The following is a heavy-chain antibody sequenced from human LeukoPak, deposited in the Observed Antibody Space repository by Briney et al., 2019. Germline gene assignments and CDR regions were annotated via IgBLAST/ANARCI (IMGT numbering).Heavy chain of an antibody. V-gene: IGHV3-30-3*01. CDR2: ISYDGSNK. J-gene: IGHJ4*02. D-gene: IGHD2-2*01. CDR3: ARDRGENIVVVPAALDY. CDR1: GFTFSSYA. Sequence: GGSLRLSCAASGFTFSSYAMHWVRQAPGKGLEWVAVISYDGSNKYYADSVKGRFTISRDNSKNTLYLQMNSLRAEDTAVYYCARDRGENIVVVPAALDYWGQGTLVTVSS.